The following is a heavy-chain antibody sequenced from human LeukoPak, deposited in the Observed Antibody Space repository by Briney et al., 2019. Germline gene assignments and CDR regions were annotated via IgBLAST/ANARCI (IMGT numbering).Heavy chain of an antibody. Sequence: SETLSLTCTVSGGSISIGSYYWSWIRQPAGKGLEWIGRIYMSGSTNYNSFLKSRVTISVDTSKNQFSLRLSSVTAADTAVYYCATPDSSGYYYLYWGQGTLVTVSS. CDR1: GGSISIGSYY. V-gene: IGHV4-61*02. CDR2: IYMSGST. J-gene: IGHJ4*02. CDR3: ATPDSSGYYYLY. D-gene: IGHD3-22*01.